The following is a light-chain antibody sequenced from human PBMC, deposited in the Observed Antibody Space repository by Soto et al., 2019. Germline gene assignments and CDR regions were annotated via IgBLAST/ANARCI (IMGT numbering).Light chain of an antibody. J-gene: IGKJ4*02. CDR3: LQHNNYSPLT. Sequence: DIQMTQSPSSLSASVGDRVTITCRASQGIRNDLAWYQQKPGKAPKRLIYAASSLQSRVPARFSGSGSGTEFTLTISCLQPEDFATYYCLQHNNYSPLTFGGGTKVEIK. CDR2: AAS. CDR1: QGIRND. V-gene: IGKV1-17*01.